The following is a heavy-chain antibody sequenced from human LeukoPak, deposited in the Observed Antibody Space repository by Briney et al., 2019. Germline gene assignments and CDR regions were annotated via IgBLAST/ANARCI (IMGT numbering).Heavy chain of an antibody. CDR2: IYYSGST. CDR3: ARVGGTNYYYYGMDV. CDR1: GGSFSGYY. V-gene: IGHV4-59*01. D-gene: IGHD1-26*01. J-gene: IGHJ6*02. Sequence: SETLSLTCAVYGGSFSGYYWSWIRQPPGKGLEWIGYIYYSGSTNYNPSLKSRVTISVDTSKNQFSLKLSSVTAADTAVYYCARVGGTNYYYYGMDVWGQGTTVTVSS.